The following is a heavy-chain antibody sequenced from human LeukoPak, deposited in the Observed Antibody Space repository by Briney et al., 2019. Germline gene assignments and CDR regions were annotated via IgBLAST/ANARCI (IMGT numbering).Heavy chain of an antibody. Sequence: GGSLRLSCATSGFTFLNAWMSWVRQAPGKGLECVGRIKRKADGGTTDYAAPVKGRFTISRDNAKKSLYLQMNSLRAEDTAVFYCARDDYTWNFDVFHTGGKGKMVIVFS. CDR2: IKRKADGGTT. CDR1: GFTFLNAW. J-gene: IGHJ3*02. D-gene: IGHD1-20*01. CDR3: ARDDYTWNFDVFHT. V-gene: IGHV3-15*01.